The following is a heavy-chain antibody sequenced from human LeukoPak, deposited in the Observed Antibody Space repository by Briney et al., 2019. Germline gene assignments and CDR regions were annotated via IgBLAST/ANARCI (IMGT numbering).Heavy chain of an antibody. CDR3: AREDSGISDDAFDI. CDR1: GGSISTYNYY. Sequence: SETLSLTCSVSGGSISTYNYYWGWIRQPPGKGLEWIGSVYYTGSTYHNPSLKSRVTMSVDTSRNQFSLRLSSVTAADTAMYYCAREDSGISDDAFDIWGQGTMVTVSS. CDR2: VYYTGST. J-gene: IGHJ3*02. V-gene: IGHV4-39*07. D-gene: IGHD1-26*01.